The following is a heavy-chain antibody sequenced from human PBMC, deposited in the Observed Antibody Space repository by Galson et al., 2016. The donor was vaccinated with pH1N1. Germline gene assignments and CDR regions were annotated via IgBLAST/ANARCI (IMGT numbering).Heavy chain of an antibody. V-gene: IGHV4-59*08. CDR2: TSNIGGT. Sequence: SKTLSLTCSVSGASITSYYWSWIRQPPGKGLEWIGYTSNIGGTNYNPSLRSRVTISVYPSTTYFSLRLSSVTASDTALYYCARLVGAGDDAFDIWGQGTMVTVSS. CDR3: ARLVGAGDDAFDI. CDR1: GASITSYY. D-gene: IGHD7-27*01. J-gene: IGHJ3*02.